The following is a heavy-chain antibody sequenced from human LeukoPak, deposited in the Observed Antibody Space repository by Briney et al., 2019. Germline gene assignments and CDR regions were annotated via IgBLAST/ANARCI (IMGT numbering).Heavy chain of an antibody. V-gene: IGHV4-59*01. CDR2: IYYSGNS. CDR1: GGSIGSYY. Sequence: PSETLSLTCTVSGGSIGSYYWSWIRQPPGKGLEWIGYIYYSGNSNYNPSLKSRVTISADTSKNEFSLKLSSVTAADTAIYYCATRSTGVAATFDSWGQGALVTVSS. J-gene: IGHJ4*02. CDR3: ATRSTGVAATFDS. D-gene: IGHD2-15*01.